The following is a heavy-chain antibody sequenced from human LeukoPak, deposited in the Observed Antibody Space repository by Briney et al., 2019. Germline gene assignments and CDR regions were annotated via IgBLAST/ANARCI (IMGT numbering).Heavy chain of an antibody. Sequence: SETLSLTCSASGGSISSASYYWGWIRQPPGNGLEWIWSLYYTGRTDYNPSLKSRVTISADTSKNQFPLRLSSVTAADTAVYYCARLYYAGWGGLDVWGQGTTVTVSS. CDR3: ARLYYAGWGGLDV. D-gene: IGHD2-2*01. CDR1: GGSISSASYY. CDR2: LYYTGRT. J-gene: IGHJ6*02. V-gene: IGHV4-39*01.